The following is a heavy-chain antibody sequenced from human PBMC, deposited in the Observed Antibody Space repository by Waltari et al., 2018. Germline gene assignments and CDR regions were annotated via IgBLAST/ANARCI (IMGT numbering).Heavy chain of an antibody. CDR3: VQLPGY. Sequence: QVQLQESGPGLVKPSETLSLTCTVSGGSIDSSHNYWGWIRQPPGKGLEWIGGRYYSGSTYYTPSLKCRVTLSVDTSKNRFSLTLSSVTAADTAVYYCVQLPGYWGQGTLVTVSS. CDR2: RYYSGST. D-gene: IGHD2-15*01. CDR1: GGSIDSSHNY. V-gene: IGHV4-39*01. J-gene: IGHJ4*02.